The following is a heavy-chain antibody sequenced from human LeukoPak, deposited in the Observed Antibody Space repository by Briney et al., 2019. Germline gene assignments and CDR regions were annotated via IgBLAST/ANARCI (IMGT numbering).Heavy chain of an antibody. J-gene: IGHJ4*02. CDR2: MYYNGSM. Sequence: SETLSLTCTVSGGSISSHYWSWIRQPPGKGLEWIGYMYYNGSMNYNPSLKSRVTISADTSKNQFSLKLSSVTAADTAVYYCVSRYGSGSYGFDYWGQGTLVTVSS. CDR3: VSRYGSGSYGFDY. CDR1: GGSISSHY. D-gene: IGHD3-10*01. V-gene: IGHV4-59*11.